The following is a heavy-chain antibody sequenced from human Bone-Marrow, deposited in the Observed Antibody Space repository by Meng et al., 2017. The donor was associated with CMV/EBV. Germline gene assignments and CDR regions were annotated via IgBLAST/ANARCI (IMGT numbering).Heavy chain of an antibody. V-gene: IGHV3-30*02. D-gene: IGHD2-2*03. J-gene: IGHJ6*02. Sequence: GESLKISCAASGFTFSDYGFHWVRQAPGKGLEWVSYIRVDGSNTYYVDSVKGRFTISRDNSKNTLYLQMNNLRIEDTAVYYCRNNGYLGMDVWGHGSKVTAP. CDR2: IRVDGSNT. CDR1: GFTFSDYG. CDR3: RNNGYLGMDV.